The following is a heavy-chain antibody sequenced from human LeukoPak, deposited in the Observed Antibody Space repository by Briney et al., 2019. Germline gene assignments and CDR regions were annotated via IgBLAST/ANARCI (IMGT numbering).Heavy chain of an antibody. V-gene: IGHV3-21*01. D-gene: IGHD3-10*01. Sequence: KPGGSLRLSCAASGFTFSSYSMNWVRQAPGKGLEWVSSITSRSYRYYAGSVQGRFSISRANAKNSLYLQMNSLRAEDTAVYYCAREGPPSGSFNYYYYYMDVWGKGTTVTVSS. CDR3: AREGPPSGSFNYYYYYMDV. CDR1: GFTFSSYS. J-gene: IGHJ6*03. CDR2: ITSRSYR.